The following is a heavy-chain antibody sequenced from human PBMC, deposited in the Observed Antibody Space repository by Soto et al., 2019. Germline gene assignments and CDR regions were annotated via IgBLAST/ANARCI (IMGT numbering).Heavy chain of an antibody. CDR3: AREGTGTTGTINDY. V-gene: IGHV3-7*01. CDR1: GFTFSSHW. Sequence: GGSLRLSCAASGFTFSSHWMSWVRQAPGKGLEWVANIKQDGSDKYYVDSVKGRFTISRDNVKNLLYLQMNSLRAADTAVYYCAREGTGTTGTINDYWGQGKLVNVS. CDR2: IKQDGSDK. J-gene: IGHJ4*02. D-gene: IGHD1-1*01.